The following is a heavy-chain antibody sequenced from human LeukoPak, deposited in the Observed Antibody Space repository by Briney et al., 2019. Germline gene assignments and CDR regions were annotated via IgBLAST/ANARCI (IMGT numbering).Heavy chain of an antibody. CDR3: ARGGDIVVVPAATPFDY. CDR2: IIPIFGTA. Sequence: SVKVSCKASGGTFSSYAISWVRQAPGQGLEWMGGIIPIFGTANYAQKFQGRVTITADESTSTAYMELSSLRSEDTAVYNCARGGDIVVVPAATPFDYWGQGTLVTVSS. V-gene: IGHV1-69*13. D-gene: IGHD2-2*02. J-gene: IGHJ4*02. CDR1: GGTFSSYA.